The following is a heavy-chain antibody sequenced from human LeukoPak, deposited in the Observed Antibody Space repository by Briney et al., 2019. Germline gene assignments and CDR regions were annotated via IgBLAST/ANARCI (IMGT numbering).Heavy chain of an antibody. D-gene: IGHD3-16*01. J-gene: IGHJ4*02. CDR1: GFTFSSYW. CDR2: IKHNGDEL. CDR3: ERELRTFDS. Sequence: GGSLRLSCAASGFTFSSYWMTWVRQAPGKGLEWVANIKHNGDELNYVDSVEGRFTISRDNAKNSLYLHMTSLRAEDTAVYYCERELRTFDSWGQGTLVTVSS. V-gene: IGHV3-7*01.